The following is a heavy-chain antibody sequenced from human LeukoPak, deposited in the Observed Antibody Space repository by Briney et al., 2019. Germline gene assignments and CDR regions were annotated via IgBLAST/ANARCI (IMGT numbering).Heavy chain of an antibody. D-gene: IGHD3-16*01. Sequence: GGSLSLSCAASGFTFSSYAMSWVRQAPGKGLEWVSAISASGGSTYYADSVKGRFTISRDNAKNSLYLQMNSLRAEDTAVYYCARDRAAGAYPWYFDYWGQGTLVTVSS. CDR1: GFTFSSYA. CDR3: ARDRAAGAYPWYFDY. V-gene: IGHV3-23*01. CDR2: ISASGGST. J-gene: IGHJ4*02.